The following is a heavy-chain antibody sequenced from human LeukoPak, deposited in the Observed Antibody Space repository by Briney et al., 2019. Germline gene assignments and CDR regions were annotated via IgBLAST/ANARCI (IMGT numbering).Heavy chain of an antibody. J-gene: IGHJ4*02. CDR1: GDSISSGGYW. CDR3: ARAPVATPSEFDY. CDR2: ISYGGKA. Sequence: SETLSLTCAVPGDSISSGGYWWSWIRQHPGKGPEWIGYISYGGKADYNPSLKSRVAISADTPKNQFSLKLSSTTAADTAVYYCARAPVATPSEFDYWGQGTLVTVSS. V-gene: IGHV4-31*11. D-gene: IGHD5-12*01.